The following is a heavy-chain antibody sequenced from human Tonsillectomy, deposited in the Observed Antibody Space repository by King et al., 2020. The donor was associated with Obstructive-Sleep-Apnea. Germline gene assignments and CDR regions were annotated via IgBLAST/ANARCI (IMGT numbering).Heavy chain of an antibody. CDR3: ARGWTVVRGGRLDY. D-gene: IGHD4-23*01. J-gene: IGHJ4*02. Sequence: QLVQSGAEVKKPGASVKVSCKASGYTFTSYDINWVRQATGQGFEWMGWMNPNSGNTGYAQKFQGRVTMTRNTSISTAYMELSSLRSEDTAVYYCARGWTVVRGGRLDYWGQGALVTVSS. V-gene: IGHV1-8*01. CDR2: MNPNSGNT. CDR1: GYTFTSYD.